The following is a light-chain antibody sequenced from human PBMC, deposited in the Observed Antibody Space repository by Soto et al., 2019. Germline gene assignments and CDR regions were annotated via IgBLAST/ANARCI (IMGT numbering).Light chain of an antibody. CDR1: QSVSSY. Sequence: EIVLTQSPATLPLSPGERATLSCRASQSVSSYLAWYQQKPGQAPRLLIYDASNRATGIPARFSGSGSGTDFTLTISSLEPEDFAVYYCQQRSTWPRTFGGGTKVDIK. J-gene: IGKJ4*01. V-gene: IGKV3-11*01. CDR2: DAS. CDR3: QQRSTWPRT.